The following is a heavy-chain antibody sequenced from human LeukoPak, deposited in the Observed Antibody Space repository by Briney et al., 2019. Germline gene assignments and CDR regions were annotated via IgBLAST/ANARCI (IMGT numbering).Heavy chain of an antibody. CDR3: ARALSWTTNSYYYMDV. V-gene: IGHV1-8*01. Sequence: ASVKVSCKASGYTFTSYDINWVRQATGQGLEWMGWMNPNSGNTGYAQKFQGKVTMTKNTSITTAYMELSSLRSEDTAVYYCARALSWTTNSYYYMDVWGKGTTVTVSS. CDR2: MNPNSGNT. J-gene: IGHJ6*03. CDR1: GYTFTSYD. D-gene: IGHD3/OR15-3a*01.